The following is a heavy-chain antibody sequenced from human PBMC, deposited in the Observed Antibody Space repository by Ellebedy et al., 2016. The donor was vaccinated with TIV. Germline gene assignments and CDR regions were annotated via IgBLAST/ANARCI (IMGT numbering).Heavy chain of an antibody. D-gene: IGHD1-26*01. CDR2: ISAYNANT. J-gene: IGHJ3*02. CDR1: GYTFTGYY. CDR3: ARGWARDAFDI. Sequence: AASVKVSCKASGYTFTGYYIHWVRQAPGQGLEWMGWISAYNANTRYAQKLQGRVTMTTDTSTSTAYMELTSLKPDDTAVYYCARGWARDAFDIWGQGTMVTVSS. V-gene: IGHV1-18*04.